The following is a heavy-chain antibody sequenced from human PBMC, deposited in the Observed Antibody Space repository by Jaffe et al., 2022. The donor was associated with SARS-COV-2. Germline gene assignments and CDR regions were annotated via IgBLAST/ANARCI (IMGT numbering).Heavy chain of an antibody. CDR3: AKDTAPYYDILTGYSSPLN. V-gene: IGHV3-30*18. CDR1: GFTFSSYG. CDR2: ISYDGSNK. Sequence: QVQLVESGGGVVQPGRSLRLSCAASGFTFSSYGMHWVRQAPGKGLEWVAVISYDGSNKYYADSVKGRFTISRDNSKNTLYLQMNSLRAEDTAVYYCAKDTAPYYDILTGYSSPLNWGQGTLVTVSS. J-gene: IGHJ4*02. D-gene: IGHD3-9*01.